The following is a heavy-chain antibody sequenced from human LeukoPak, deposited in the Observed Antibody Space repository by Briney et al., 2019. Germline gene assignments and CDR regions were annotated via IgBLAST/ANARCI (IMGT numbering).Heavy chain of an antibody. CDR2: ISYDGSNK. CDR1: GFTFSSYA. V-gene: IGHV3-30-3*01. J-gene: IGHJ6*02. D-gene: IGHD3-22*01. Sequence: GGSLRLSCAASGFTFSSYAMHWVRQAPGKRLEWVAVISYDGSNKYYADSVKGRFTISRDNSKNTLYLQMNSLRAEDTAVYYCAREIRDSSGYYYGMDVWGQGTTVTVSS. CDR3: AREIRDSSGYYYGMDV.